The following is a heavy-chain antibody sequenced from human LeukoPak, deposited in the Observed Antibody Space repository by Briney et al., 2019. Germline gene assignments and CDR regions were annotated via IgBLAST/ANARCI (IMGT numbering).Heavy chain of an antibody. V-gene: IGHV3-53*04. CDR1: GFTFSNAW. D-gene: IGHD3-10*01. Sequence: GGSLRLSCAASGFTFSNAWMSWVRQAPGKGLEWVSVIYSGGSTYYADSVKGRFTISRHNSKNTLYLQMNSLRAEDTAVYYCARDRLYYGSGSPYPYYYGMDVWGQGTTVTVSS. CDR3: ARDRLYYGSGSPYPYYYGMDV. CDR2: IYSGGST. J-gene: IGHJ6*02.